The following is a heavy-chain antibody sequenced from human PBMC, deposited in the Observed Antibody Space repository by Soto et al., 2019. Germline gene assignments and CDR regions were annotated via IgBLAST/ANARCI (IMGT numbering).Heavy chain of an antibody. CDR1: GFTFGSYG. J-gene: IGHJ4*02. Sequence: GGSLRLSCAASGFTFGSYGMHWVRQAPGKGLEWVAVIWYDGSSKFYADSVKGRFTISRDNSKNTLYLQMNSLRVEDTAVYYCTKGDTSDPFEYWGQGTLVTVSS. D-gene: IGHD2-2*01. V-gene: IGHV3-33*06. CDR2: IWYDGSSK. CDR3: TKGDTSDPFEY.